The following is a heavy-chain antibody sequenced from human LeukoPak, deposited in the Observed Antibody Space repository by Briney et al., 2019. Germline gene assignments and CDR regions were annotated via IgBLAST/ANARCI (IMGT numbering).Heavy chain of an antibody. Sequence: GGSLRLSCAASGFTFSTYNMNWVRQAPGKGLEWVSSISSSSSYIYYADSVKGRFTISRDNAKNSLYLQMNSLRAEDTAVYYCARVASGYEAFDIWGQGTMVTVSS. J-gene: IGHJ3*02. V-gene: IGHV3-21*01. CDR2: ISSSSSYI. CDR1: GFTFSTYN. CDR3: ARVASGYEAFDI. D-gene: IGHD5-12*01.